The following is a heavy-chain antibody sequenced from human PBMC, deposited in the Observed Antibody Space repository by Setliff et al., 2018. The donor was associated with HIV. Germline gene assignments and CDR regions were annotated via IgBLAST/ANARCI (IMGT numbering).Heavy chain of an antibody. V-gene: IGHV3-23*01. D-gene: IGHD3-16*01. CDR1: GFFFSRHV. CDR2: INNRGDRT. J-gene: IGHJ5*02. CDR3: AKDLAANIYDFSALYYVPYPVGS. Sequence: PVGSLRLSCEGSGFFFSRHVMSWVRQAPGKGLEWVSGINNRGDRTDYADSVKGRFTISRDNSKNTVDLQMNSLTVEDTAVYYCAKDLAANIYDFSALYYVPYPVGSWGQGTLVTVSS.